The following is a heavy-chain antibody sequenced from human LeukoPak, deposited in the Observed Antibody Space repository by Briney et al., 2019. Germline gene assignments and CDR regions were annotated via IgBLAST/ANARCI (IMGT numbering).Heavy chain of an antibody. D-gene: IGHD3-22*01. Sequence: GGSLRLSCAASGFTFSSYAMSWVRQAPGKGLEWVSVIYRGGSTYYADSVEGRFTISRDNTKNTLYLQMNSLRAEDTAVYYCARGDDNRYTSSGYYYEFDYWGQGTLVTVSS. CDR1: GFTFSSYA. CDR3: ARGDDNRYTSSGYYYEFDY. J-gene: IGHJ4*02. CDR2: IYRGGST. V-gene: IGHV3-66*01.